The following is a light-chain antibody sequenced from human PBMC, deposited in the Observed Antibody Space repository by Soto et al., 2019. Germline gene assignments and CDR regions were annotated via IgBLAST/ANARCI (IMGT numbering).Light chain of an antibody. CDR2: DVT. CDR1: SSDVGRYNY. CDR3: ISYTSSSVV. Sequence: QSALTQPASVSGSPGQSITISCPGTSSDVGRYNYVSWYQQHPGKAPKLMIYDVTNRPSGVSYRFSVSKSGNTASLTIAGVEAGDEADYFCISYTSSSVVFGGGTKLTVL. J-gene: IGLJ2*01. V-gene: IGLV2-14*01.